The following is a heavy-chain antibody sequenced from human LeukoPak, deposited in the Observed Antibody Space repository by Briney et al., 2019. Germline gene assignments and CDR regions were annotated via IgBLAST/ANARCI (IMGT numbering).Heavy chain of an antibody. V-gene: IGHV3-23*01. CDR2: ISGSGGST. CDR1: GFTFSSYA. D-gene: IGHD3-22*01. J-gene: IGHJ4*02. CDR3: AKCPYRDYDSSDLDY. Sequence: QTGGSLRLSCAASGFTFSSYAMSWVRQAPGKGLEWVSAISGSGGSTYYADSVKGRFTISRDNSKNTLYLQMNSLRAEDTAVYYCAKCPYRDYDSSDLDYWGQGTLVTVSS.